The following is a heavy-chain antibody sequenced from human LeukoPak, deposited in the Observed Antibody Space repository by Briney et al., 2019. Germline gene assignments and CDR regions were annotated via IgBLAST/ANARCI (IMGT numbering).Heavy chain of an antibody. Sequence: PGGSLRLSCTASGFTFSSYAMNWVRQAPGKGLEWVGRIKSKTDGGTTDYAAPVKGRFTIARDDSKNTLYLQMNSLKTEDTAVYYCTTEDSSGYYYDRYFDYWGQGTLVTVSS. CDR2: IKSKTDGGTT. CDR1: GFTFSSYA. V-gene: IGHV3-15*01. CDR3: TTEDSSGYYYDRYFDY. D-gene: IGHD3-22*01. J-gene: IGHJ4*02.